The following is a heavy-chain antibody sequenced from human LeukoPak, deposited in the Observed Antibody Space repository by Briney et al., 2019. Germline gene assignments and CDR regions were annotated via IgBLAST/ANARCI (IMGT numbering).Heavy chain of an antibody. CDR1: GYTLTELS. CDR2: FDPEDGET. J-gene: IGHJ4*02. V-gene: IGHV1-24*01. Sequence: ASVQVSSKVSGYTLTELSTNWVRQAPGKGLEWMGGFDPEDGETIYAQKFQGRVTMTEDTSTDTAYMELSSLRSEDTAVYYCATDSSGWQTGYFDYWGQGTLVTVSS. D-gene: IGHD6-19*01. CDR3: ATDSSGWQTGYFDY.